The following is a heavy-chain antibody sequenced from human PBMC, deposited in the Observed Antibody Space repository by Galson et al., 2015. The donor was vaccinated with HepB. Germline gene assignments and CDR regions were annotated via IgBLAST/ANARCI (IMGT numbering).Heavy chain of an antibody. Sequence: SLRLSCAASGFTFSDYYMSWIRQAPGKGLEWVSYISSSSSYTNYADSVKGRFTISRDNAKNSLYLQMNSLRAEDTAVYYCARGAYDSIRGTLVAFDIWGQGTMVTVSS. CDR2: ISSSSSYT. CDR3: ARGAYDSIRGTLVAFDI. CDR1: GFTFSDYY. J-gene: IGHJ3*02. D-gene: IGHD3-22*01. V-gene: IGHV3-11*05.